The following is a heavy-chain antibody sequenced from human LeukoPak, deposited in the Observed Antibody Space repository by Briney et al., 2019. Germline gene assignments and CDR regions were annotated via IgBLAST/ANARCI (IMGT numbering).Heavy chain of an antibody. Sequence: ASVKVSCKASGYTFTSYEINWLRQAPGQGLEWMGWISAYNGNTNYAQKLQCRVTMTTDTSTSTAYLELRSLRSDDTAVYYCARGHQSSGWYSHAFDIWGQGTMVTVSS. CDR3: ARGHQSSGWYSHAFDI. CDR2: ISAYNGNT. J-gene: IGHJ3*02. V-gene: IGHV1-18*01. CDR1: GYTFTSYE. D-gene: IGHD6-19*01.